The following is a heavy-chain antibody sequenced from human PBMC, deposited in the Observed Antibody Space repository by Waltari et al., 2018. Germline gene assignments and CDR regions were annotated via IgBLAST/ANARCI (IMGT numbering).Heavy chain of an antibody. V-gene: IGHV1-8*03. D-gene: IGHD1-1*01. CDR2: ISRDSGET. CDR3: ARGTGVHYYYMDV. Sequence: QVQLVQSGAEVKKPGASVMVSCKASGYSFTNPDVNWVRQAPGQGLEWMGWISRDSGETGYAQKFQGRVSITRDTSTSTVYMELSSLRSEDTAVYYCARGTGVHYYYMDVWGKGTTVTVSS. CDR1: GYSFTNPD. J-gene: IGHJ6*03.